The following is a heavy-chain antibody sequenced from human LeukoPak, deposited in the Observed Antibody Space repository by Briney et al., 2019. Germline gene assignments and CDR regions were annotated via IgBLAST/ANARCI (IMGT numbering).Heavy chain of an antibody. CDR3: ARHEALQYDLRAEY. CDR2: AYPGNSNI. CDR1: GYTFAGYW. V-gene: IGHV5-51*01. Sequence: GESLKISCKGSGYTFAGYWIGWVRPIPGKGLEWIGIAYPGNSNIKYNPSFQGRVTISADKSTSTAYLQWSSLRASDTGIYYCARHEALQYDLRAEYWGQGTLVTVSS. J-gene: IGHJ4*02. D-gene: IGHD5-24*01.